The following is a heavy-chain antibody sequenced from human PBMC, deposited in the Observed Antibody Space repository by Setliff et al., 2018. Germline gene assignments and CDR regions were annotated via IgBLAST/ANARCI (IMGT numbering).Heavy chain of an antibody. J-gene: IGHJ4*02. Sequence: LRLSCAASGFTFSNAWMSWVRQAPGKGLEWVGRIKSKTDGGTTDYAAPVKGRFTISRDDSKNTLYLQMNSLKTEDTAVYYCAKDGGDAQRVAGFFDYWGQGTLVTVSS. CDR2: IKSKTDGGTT. V-gene: IGHV3-15*01. CDR1: GFTFSNAW. D-gene: IGHD6-19*01. CDR3: AKDGGDAQRVAGFFDY.